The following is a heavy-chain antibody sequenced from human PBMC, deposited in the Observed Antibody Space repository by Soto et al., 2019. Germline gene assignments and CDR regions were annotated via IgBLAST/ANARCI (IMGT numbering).Heavy chain of an antibody. CDR1: GYTFTGYY. V-gene: IGHV1-2*04. J-gene: IGHJ6*03. D-gene: IGHD1-7*01. CDR3: AREARMTGTTDYMDV. Sequence: ASVKVSCKASGYTFTGYYMHWVRQAPGQGLEWMGWINPNSGGTNYAQKFQGWVTMTRDTSISTAYMELSRLRSDDTAVYYCAREARMTGTTDYMDVWGKGTRVTGSS. CDR2: INPNSGGT.